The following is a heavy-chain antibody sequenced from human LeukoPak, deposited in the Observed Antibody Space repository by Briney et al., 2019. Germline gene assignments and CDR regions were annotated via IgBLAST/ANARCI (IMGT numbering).Heavy chain of an antibody. CDR3: ARVYDYGKFDY. D-gene: IGHD4/OR15-4a*01. V-gene: IGHV4-59*11. J-gene: IGHJ4*02. CDR1: GASISSHY. Sequence: SETLSLTCTVSGASISSHYWSWIRQPPGRGLEWIGYIHYSGITGYDPSLKSRVTISVDTSKSQFSLNLSSVTAADTAVYYCARVYDYGKFDYWGPGTLVTVSS. CDR2: IHYSGIT.